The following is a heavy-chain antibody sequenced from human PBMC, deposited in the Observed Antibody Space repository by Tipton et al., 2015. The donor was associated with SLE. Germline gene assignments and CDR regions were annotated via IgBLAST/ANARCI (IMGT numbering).Heavy chain of an antibody. Sequence: TLSLTCSVSGGSISSYYCSWIRQPPGKGLEWIGYIYYSGSTNYNPSLQSRVTISVDTSKNQFSLKLRSVTAADTAVYYCARLPDYFDHWGQGALVTVSS. V-gene: IGHV4-59*07. CDR2: IYYSGST. CDR1: GGSISSYY. CDR3: ARLPDYFDH. J-gene: IGHJ4*02.